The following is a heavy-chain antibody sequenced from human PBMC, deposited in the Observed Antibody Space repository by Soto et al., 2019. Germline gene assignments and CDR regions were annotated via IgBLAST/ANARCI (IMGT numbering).Heavy chain of an antibody. V-gene: IGHV4-39*01. J-gene: IGHJ6*03. D-gene: IGHD6-13*01. Sequence: PSETLSLTCTVSGGSISSSSYYWGWIRQPPGKGLEWIGSIYYSGSTYYNPSLKSRVTISVDTSKNQFSLKLSSVTAADTAVYYCARVSSWYYYYMDVWGKGTTVTVSS. CDR1: GGSISSSSYY. CDR2: IYYSGST. CDR3: ARVSSWYYYYMDV.